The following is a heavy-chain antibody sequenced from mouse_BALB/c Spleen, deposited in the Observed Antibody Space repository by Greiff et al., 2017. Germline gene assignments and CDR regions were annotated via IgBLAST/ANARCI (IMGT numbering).Heavy chain of an antibody. D-gene: IGHD1-1*01. CDR1: VYAFSSYW. V-gene: IGHV1-80*01. Sequence: QVQLKESGAELVRPGSSVKISCKASVYAFSSYWMNWVKQRPGQGLEWIGQIYPGDGDTNYNGKFKGKATLTADKSSSTAYMQLSSLTSEDSAVYFCARRTTVVAPYFDYWGQGTTLTVSS. J-gene: IGHJ2*01. CDR3: ARRTTVVAPYFDY. CDR2: IYPGDGDT.